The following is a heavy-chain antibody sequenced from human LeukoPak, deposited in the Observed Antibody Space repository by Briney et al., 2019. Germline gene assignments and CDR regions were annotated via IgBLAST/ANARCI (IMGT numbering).Heavy chain of an antibody. Sequence: SETLSLTCAVYGGSLSGYYWSWIRQPPGKGLVWIGEINHSGSTNYNPSLKSRVTISVDTSKNQFSLKLSSVTAADTAVYYCARGPSVADSPPFDYWGQGTLVTVSS. V-gene: IGHV4-34*01. CDR1: GGSLSGYY. D-gene: IGHD6-19*01. CDR3: ARGPSVADSPPFDY. J-gene: IGHJ4*02. CDR2: INHSGST.